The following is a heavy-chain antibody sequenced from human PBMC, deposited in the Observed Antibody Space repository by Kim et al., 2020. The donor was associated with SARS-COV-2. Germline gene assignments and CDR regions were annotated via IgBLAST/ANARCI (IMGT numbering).Heavy chain of an antibody. Sequence: GGSLRLSCAASGFTFSSYAMSWVRQAPGKGLEWVSAISGSGGSTYYADSVKGRFTISRDNSKNTLYLQMNSLRAEDTAVYYCAKGRRYYDSSGNYFDYWGQGTLVTVSS. CDR2: ISGSGGST. V-gene: IGHV3-23*01. CDR1: GFTFSSYA. D-gene: IGHD3-22*01. J-gene: IGHJ4*02. CDR3: AKGRRYYDSSGNYFDY.